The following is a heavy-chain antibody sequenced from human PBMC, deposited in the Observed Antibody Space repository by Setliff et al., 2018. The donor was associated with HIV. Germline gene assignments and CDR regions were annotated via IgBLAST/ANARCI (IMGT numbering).Heavy chain of an antibody. Sequence: ASVKVSCKASGYTFTTYNINWVRQSPGQGLEWMGRINPNSGGTNYAQKFQGRVTMTRDMSISTAYMELSWLRSDETAVDYCARHWVDSSSWCLYYYHYIDVWGKGTMVTVSS. D-gene: IGHD6-13*01. V-gene: IGHV1-2*06. CDR2: INPNSGGT. J-gene: IGHJ6*03. CDR1: GYTFTTYN. CDR3: ARHWVDSSSWCLYYYHYIDV.